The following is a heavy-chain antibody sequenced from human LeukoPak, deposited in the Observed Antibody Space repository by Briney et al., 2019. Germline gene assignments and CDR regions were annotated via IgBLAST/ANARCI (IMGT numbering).Heavy chain of an antibody. J-gene: IGHJ4*02. CDR1: AASISNYY. D-gene: IGHD3-16*02. V-gene: IGHV4-4*09. Sequence: PSETLSLTCAVSAASISNYYWSWLRQAPGKGLEWIGYISTIGSTNYNPSLKSRVSISLDTSKNRFSLNLNFVSAADTAVYYCASPRSGYRYTFDYWGQGALVTVSS. CDR3: ASPRSGYRYTFDY. CDR2: ISTIGST.